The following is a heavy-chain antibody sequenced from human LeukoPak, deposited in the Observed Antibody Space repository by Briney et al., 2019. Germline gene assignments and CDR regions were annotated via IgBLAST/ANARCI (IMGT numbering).Heavy chain of an antibody. V-gene: IGHV4-39*01. CDR3: ASKRVPKKYCSSTSCYFDP. CDR1: GGSISSSSYY. CDR2: IYYSGST. D-gene: IGHD2-2*01. J-gene: IGHJ5*02. Sequence: SETLSLTCTVSGGSISSSSYYWGWIRQPPGKGLEWIGSIYYSGSTYYNPSLKSRVTISVDTSKNQFSLKLSSVTAADTAVYYCASKRVPKKYCSSTSCYFDPWGQGTLVTVSP.